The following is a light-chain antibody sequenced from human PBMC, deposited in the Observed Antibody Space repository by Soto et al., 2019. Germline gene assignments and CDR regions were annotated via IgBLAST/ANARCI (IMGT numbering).Light chain of an antibody. J-gene: IGLJ2*01. Sequence: QSALTQPPSASGSPGQSVTISCAGTSSDVGTFNFVSWYQQYPGKAPKLIIYEVSQRPSGVPDRFSGYESGNTASLTVSGLEAADEADYYCGSGVIFGGGTKLTVL. CDR2: EVS. CDR1: SSDVGTFNF. V-gene: IGLV2-8*01. CDR3: GSGVI.